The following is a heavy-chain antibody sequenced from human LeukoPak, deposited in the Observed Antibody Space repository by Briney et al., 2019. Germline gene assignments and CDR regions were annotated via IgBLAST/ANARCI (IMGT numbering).Heavy chain of an antibody. CDR1: GFTFSNCG. CDR2: ISGTRVT. D-gene: IGHD2/OR15-2a*01. CDR3: TRGGNSRGDY. Sequence: GGSLRLSCAASGFTFSNCGMNWVRQAPGKGLEWVSYISGTRVTNYADSVRGRFTISRENAKNSLYLQMNSLRPEDTAVYYCTRGGNSRGDYWGQGTLVTVSS. V-gene: IGHV3-48*01. J-gene: IGHJ4*02.